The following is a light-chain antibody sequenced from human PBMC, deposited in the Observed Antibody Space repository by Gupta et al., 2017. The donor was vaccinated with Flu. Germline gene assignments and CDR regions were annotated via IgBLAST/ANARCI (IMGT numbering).Light chain of an antibody. CDR3: QHRITCPWT. V-gene: IGKV3-11*01. CDR2: DTS. J-gene: IGKJ1*01. CDR1: QSVSIY. Sequence: EVVLTQSPATLSLSPGERATLSCRASQSVSIYLAWYQQKPGQAPRLLIYDTSNRATGIPARFSGSGSGTDFTLTISSLEPEDFAVYYCQHRITCPWTFGQGTKVESK.